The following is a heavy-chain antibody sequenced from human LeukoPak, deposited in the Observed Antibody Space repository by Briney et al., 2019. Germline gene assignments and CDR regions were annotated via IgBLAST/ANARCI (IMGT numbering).Heavy chain of an antibody. D-gene: IGHD6-13*01. V-gene: IGHV4-34*01. CDR2: INHSGST. CDR3: ARGGIAAAGTYYYYGMDV. Sequence: PSETLSLTCAVYGGSFSGYYWSWTRQPPGKGLEWIGEINHSGSTNYNPSLKSRVTISVETSKNQFSLKLSSVTAADTAVYYCARGGIAAAGTYYYYGMDVWGQGTTVTVSS. J-gene: IGHJ6*02. CDR1: GGSFSGYY.